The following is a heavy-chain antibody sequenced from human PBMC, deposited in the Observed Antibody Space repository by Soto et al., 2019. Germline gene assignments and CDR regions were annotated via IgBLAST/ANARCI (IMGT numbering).Heavy chain of an antibody. CDR1: RFTFSSYA. Sequence: WGSLRLSCAASRFTFSSYAMSWVRQAPGKGLEWVSAIDGSGGITYYADSVKGRFTISRDNSRNTVYLQMNSLRGDDTALYYCVKNSGWFNTWGQGALVTVSS. J-gene: IGHJ5*02. D-gene: IGHD3-10*01. V-gene: IGHV3-23*01. CDR2: IDGSGGIT. CDR3: VKNSGWFNT.